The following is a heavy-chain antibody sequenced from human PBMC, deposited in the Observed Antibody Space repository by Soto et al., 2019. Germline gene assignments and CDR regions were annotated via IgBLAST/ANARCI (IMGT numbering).Heavy chain of an antibody. Sequence: QVQPQESGPGLVRPSDTLSLTCAVSGGSISSVHWWSWVRQSPGKGLEWIGEMHPSGSTNYNPTLKSRVTVSMYKSRNQFSLKMYSVTAADTAVYFCARHGHNIYGFDVWGRGTTVTVSS. CDR2: MHPSGST. V-gene: IGHV4-4*02. CDR3: ARHGHNIYGFDV. CDR1: GGSISSVHW. D-gene: IGHD1-1*01. J-gene: IGHJ6*02.